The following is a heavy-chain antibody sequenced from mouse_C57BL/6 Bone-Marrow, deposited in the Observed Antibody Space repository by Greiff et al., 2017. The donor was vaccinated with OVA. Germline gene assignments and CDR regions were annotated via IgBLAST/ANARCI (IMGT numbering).Heavy chain of an antibody. CDR2: IHPSDSDT. Sequence: QVQLQQPGAELVKPGDSVKVSCKASGYTFTSYWMHWVKQRPGQGLEWIGRIHPSDSDTNYNQKFKGKATLTVDKSSSPAYMQLSSLTSEDSAVYYCANEYGNYAWFAYWGQGTLVTVSA. V-gene: IGHV1-74*01. CDR3: ANEYGNYAWFAY. CDR1: GYTFTSYW. J-gene: IGHJ3*01. D-gene: IGHD2-1*01.